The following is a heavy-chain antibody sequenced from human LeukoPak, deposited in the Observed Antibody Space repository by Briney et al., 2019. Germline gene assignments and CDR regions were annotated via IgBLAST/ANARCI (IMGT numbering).Heavy chain of an antibody. CDR3: ARDPTAVSNQPQYYFDF. V-gene: IGHV3-33*01. CDR1: GFTFNSYG. J-gene: IGHJ4*02. CDR2: IWYDGSNK. Sequence: GGSLRLSCAASGFTFNSYGMHWVRQAPGKGLEWVAVIWYDGSNKYYADSVKGRFTISRDDSKNTLYLQMNSLRAEDTAVYYCARDPTAVSNQPQYYFDFWGQGTLVTVSS. D-gene: IGHD4-17*01.